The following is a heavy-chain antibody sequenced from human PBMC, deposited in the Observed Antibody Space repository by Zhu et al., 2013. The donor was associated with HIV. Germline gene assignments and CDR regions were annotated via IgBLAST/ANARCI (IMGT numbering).Heavy chain of an antibody. CDR1: GYTFTYYD. Sequence: QVQLVQAGAEVKKPGASVKVSCKASGYTFTYYDVNWVRQAAGQGPEWMGWMNPSNGNAGSAQEFQGRVTITSNVSTTTVYMEVTSLRHDDTAVYYCVRGPRGSGFHYWGQGTLVTVSS. CDR2: MNPSNGNA. CDR3: VRGPRGSGFHY. J-gene: IGHJ4*02. V-gene: IGHV1-8*01. D-gene: IGHD1-26*01.